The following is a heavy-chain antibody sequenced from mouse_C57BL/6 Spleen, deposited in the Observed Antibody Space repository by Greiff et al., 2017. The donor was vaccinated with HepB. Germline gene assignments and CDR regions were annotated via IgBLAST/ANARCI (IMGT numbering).Heavy chain of an antibody. J-gene: IGHJ1*03. CDR2: IYPGDGDT. CDR1: GYAFSSSW. D-gene: IGHD1-1*01. Sequence: VQLQQSGPELVKPGASVKISCKASGYAFSSSWMNWVKQRPGKGLEWIGRIYPGDGDTNYNGKFKGKATLTADKSSSTAYMQLSSLTSEDSAVYFCAIPYYYGSSPAFDVWGTGTTVTVSS. CDR3: AIPYYYGSSPAFDV. V-gene: IGHV1-82*01.